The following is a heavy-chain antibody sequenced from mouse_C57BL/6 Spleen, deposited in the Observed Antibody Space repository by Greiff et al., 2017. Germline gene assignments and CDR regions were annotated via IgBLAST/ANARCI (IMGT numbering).Heavy chain of an antibody. CDR2: IYPGDGDT. V-gene: IGHV1-82*01. CDR1: GYAFSSSW. D-gene: IGHD1-1*01. Sequence: QVHVKQSGPELVKPGASVKISCKASGYAFSSSWMNWVKQRPGKGLEWIGRIYPGDGDTNYNGKFKGKATLTADKSSSTAYMQLSSLTSEDSAVYFCARFYGSFYYFDYWGQGTTLTVSS. J-gene: IGHJ2*01. CDR3: ARFYGSFYYFDY.